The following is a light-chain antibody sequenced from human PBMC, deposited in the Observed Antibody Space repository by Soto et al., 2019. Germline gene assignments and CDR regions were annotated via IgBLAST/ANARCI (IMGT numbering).Light chain of an antibody. CDR1: QTIFRW. V-gene: IGKV1-5*03. CDR3: QQYNSYPYS. J-gene: IGKJ2*03. Sequence: MQMTQSPSTLSASVGDRVSITCRASQTIFRWLAWYQQKPGKAPKLVIYKASSLESGVPSRYSGSGSGTEFTLTISGLQPDDFATYYCQQYNSYPYSFGQGTKLEIK. CDR2: KAS.